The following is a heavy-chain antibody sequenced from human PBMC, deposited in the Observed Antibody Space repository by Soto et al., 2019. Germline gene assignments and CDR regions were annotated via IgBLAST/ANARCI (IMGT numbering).Heavy chain of an antibody. D-gene: IGHD2-2*01. CDR1: GFTFSNYG. CDR2: ISYDGSNK. V-gene: IGHV3-30*18. Sequence: PGGSLRLSCAASGFTFSNYGMHWVRQAPGKGLEWVAVISYDGSNKYYADSVKGRFTISRDNSKNTLYVQMNSLRAEDTAVYYCAKFLGYCTSPSCLLAYCGQGTLVPGSS. J-gene: IGHJ1*01. CDR3: AKFLGYCTSPSCLLAY.